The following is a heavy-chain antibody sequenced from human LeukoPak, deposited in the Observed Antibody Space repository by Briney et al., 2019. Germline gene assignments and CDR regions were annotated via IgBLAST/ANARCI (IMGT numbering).Heavy chain of an antibody. J-gene: IGHJ3*02. D-gene: IGHD5-24*01. V-gene: IGHV3-64*01. CDR3: AREMATISRHAFDI. CDR1: GFTFSSYA. CDR2: ISSNGGST. Sequence: GGSLRLSCAASGFTFSSYAMHWVRQAPGKGLEYVSAISSNGGSTYYANSVKGRFTISRDNSKNTLYLQMGSLRAEDMAVYYCAREMATISRHAFDIWGQGTMVTVSS.